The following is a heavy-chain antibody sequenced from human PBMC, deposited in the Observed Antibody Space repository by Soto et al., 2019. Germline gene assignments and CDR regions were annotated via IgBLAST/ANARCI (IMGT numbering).Heavy chain of an antibody. CDR1: GFTFSSYG. CDR3: ARDDFASLIGGSLIGIGDY. CDR2: IWYDGSNK. J-gene: IGHJ4*02. Sequence: GGSLRLSCAASGFTFSSYGMHWVRQAPGKGLEWVAVIWYDGSNKYYADSVKGRFTISRDNSKNTLYLQMNSLRAEDTAVYYCARDDFASLIGGSLIGIGDYWGQGTLVTVAS. D-gene: IGHD2-15*01. V-gene: IGHV3-33*01.